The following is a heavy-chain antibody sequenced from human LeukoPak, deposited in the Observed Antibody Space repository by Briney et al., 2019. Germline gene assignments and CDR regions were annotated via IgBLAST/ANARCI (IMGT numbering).Heavy chain of an antibody. CDR2: ISDSGGRA. CDR1: GFTFSNFV. D-gene: IGHD3-9*01. V-gene: IGHV3-23*01. CDR3: AKDHFEYDILTGYSDY. Sequence: QAGGSLRLSCAASGFTFSNFVMSWVRQAPGKGLEWVSTISDSGGRAYYADSVKGRFTISRDNSKNTLYLQMSSLRTEDTAVYYCAKDHFEYDILTGYSDYWGQGTLVTASS. J-gene: IGHJ4*02.